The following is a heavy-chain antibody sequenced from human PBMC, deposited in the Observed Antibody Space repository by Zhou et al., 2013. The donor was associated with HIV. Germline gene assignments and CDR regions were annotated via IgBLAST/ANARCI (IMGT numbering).Heavy chain of an antibody. D-gene: IGHD1-20*01. CDR3: ARTHITGTTFGIAY. CDR1: GYTFSNYY. J-gene: IGHJ4*02. CDR2: INPISRGT. V-gene: IGHV1-46*01. Sequence: QVQLVQSGAEVKKPGASVSVSCKAFGYTFSNYYMHWVRQAPGQGLEWMGMINPISRGTVYAQKFQGRVTMTGDTSTTTVYMEMSKLRSDDTAVYYCARTHITGTTFGIAYWGQGTLVTVSS.